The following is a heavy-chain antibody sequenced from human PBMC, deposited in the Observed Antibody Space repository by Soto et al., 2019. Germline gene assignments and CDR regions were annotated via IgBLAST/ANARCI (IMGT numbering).Heavy chain of an antibody. CDR2: ISSSGSTI. J-gene: IGHJ6*02. D-gene: IGHD2-2*01. CDR1: GFTFSDYY. V-gene: IGHV3-11*01. Sequence: PGGSLRLSCAASGFTFSDYYMSWIRQAPGKGLEWISYISSSGSTINDADSVKGRFTISRDNAKNSLYLQMNSLRAEDTAVYYCARDPSIVLVPAATYYYYYYGMDVWGQGTTVTVSS. CDR3: ARDPSIVLVPAATYYYYYYGMDV.